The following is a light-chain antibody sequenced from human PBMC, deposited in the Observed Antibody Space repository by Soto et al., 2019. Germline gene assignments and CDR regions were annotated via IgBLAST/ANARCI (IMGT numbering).Light chain of an antibody. CDR3: QQYGSSPLT. Sequence: EIVLTQSPGTLSFSTGERATLSYRASQSVSSSYLAWYQQKPGQAPRLLIYGASSRATGIPDRFSGSGSGTDFTLTISRLEPEDFAVYYCQQYGSSPLTFGGGTKVDIK. J-gene: IGKJ4*01. V-gene: IGKV3-20*01. CDR1: QSVSSSY. CDR2: GAS.